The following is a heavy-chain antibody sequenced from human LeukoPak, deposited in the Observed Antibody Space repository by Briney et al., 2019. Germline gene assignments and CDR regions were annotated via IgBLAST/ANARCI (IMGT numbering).Heavy chain of an antibody. J-gene: IGHJ4*02. D-gene: IGHD5-18*01. CDR1: GFTFDDYA. CDR2: ISWNSGSI. Sequence: PGGSLRLSCAASGFTFDDYAMHWVRQAPGKGLEWVSGISWNSGSIGYADSVKGRFTISRDNAKNSLYLQMNSLRAEDTALYYCARTVDTAMALGYWGQGTLVTVSS. V-gene: IGHV3-9*01. CDR3: ARTVDTAMALGY.